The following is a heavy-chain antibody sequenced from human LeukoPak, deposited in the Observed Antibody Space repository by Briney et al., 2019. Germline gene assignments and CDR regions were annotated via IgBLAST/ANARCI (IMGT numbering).Heavy chain of an antibody. J-gene: IGHJ4*02. CDR2: IIPIFGTA. CDR1: GGTFSSYA. V-gene: IGHV1-69*01. D-gene: IGHD3-10*01. CDR3: ASSTYYGSGSFPDY. Sequence: SVKVSCKASGGTFSSYAISWVRQAPGQGLEWMGGIIPIFGTANYAQKFQGRVTITADESTSTAYMELSSLRSEDTAVYYCASSTYYGSGSFPDYWGQGTLVTVSS.